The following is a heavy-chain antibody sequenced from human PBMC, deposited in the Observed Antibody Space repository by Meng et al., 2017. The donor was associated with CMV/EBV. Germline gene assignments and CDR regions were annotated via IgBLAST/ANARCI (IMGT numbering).Heavy chain of an antibody. CDR2: IYYSGST. J-gene: IGHJ5*02. V-gene: IGHV4-39*07. Sequence: GSLRLSCTVSGGSISSRSYYWGWIRQPPGKGLEWIGSIYYSGSTYYNPSLKSRVTISVDTSKNQFSLKLSSVTAADTAVYYCARDGPVMDYDSSGVNWFDPWGQGTLVTVSS. CDR1: GGSISSRSYY. CDR3: ARDGPVMDYDSSGVNWFDP. D-gene: IGHD3-22*01.